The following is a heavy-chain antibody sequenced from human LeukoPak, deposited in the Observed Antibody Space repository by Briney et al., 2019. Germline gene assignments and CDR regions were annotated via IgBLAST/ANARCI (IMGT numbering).Heavy chain of an antibody. CDR3: ARDRESSSWFDY. Sequence: GGSLRLSCAASGFTFSIYSMNWVRQAPGKGLEWVSSISSSSSYIYYADSVKGRFTISRDNAKNSLYLQMNSLRAEDTAVCYCARDRESSSWFDYWGQGTLVTVSS. V-gene: IGHV3-21*01. J-gene: IGHJ4*02. CDR1: GFTFSIYS. CDR2: ISSSSSYI. D-gene: IGHD6-13*01.